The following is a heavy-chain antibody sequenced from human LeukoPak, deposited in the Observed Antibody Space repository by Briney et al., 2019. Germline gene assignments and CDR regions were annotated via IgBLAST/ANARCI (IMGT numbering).Heavy chain of an antibody. CDR3: ARETRYCGGGSCYSGMDV. CDR2: NYHSGST. J-gene: IGHJ6*02. CDR1: GDSIRSEGYS. D-gene: IGHD2-15*01. V-gene: IGHV4-30-2*01. Sequence: SETLSLTCAVSGDSIRSEGYSWSRIRQPPAKGLEWIVYNYHSGSTYYNPSLKSRVTISVDRSKNQFSLNLSSVTAADTAVYYCARETRYCGGGSCYSGMDVWGQGTTVTVSS.